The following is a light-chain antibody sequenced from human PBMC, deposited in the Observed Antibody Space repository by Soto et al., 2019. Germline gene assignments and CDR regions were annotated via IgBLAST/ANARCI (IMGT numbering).Light chain of an antibody. Sequence: SVLTQPPSVSEAPRQRVTISCSGSSCNIGNNAVNWYQQLPGQAPKIVIYYDNLLTSGVSDRFSGSKSGISASLAISDLQSDDEADYYCASWDDSLNAYVFGPGTKVTVL. J-gene: IGLJ1*01. CDR1: SCNIGNNA. V-gene: IGLV1-36*01. CDR3: ASWDDSLNAYV. CDR2: YDN.